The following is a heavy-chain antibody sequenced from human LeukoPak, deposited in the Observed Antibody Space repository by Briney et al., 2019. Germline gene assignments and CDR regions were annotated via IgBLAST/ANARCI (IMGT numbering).Heavy chain of an antibody. CDR2: INNSGGST. Sequence: GGSLRLSCAASGFTVSSNEMSWVRQAPGKGLAWVSGINNSGGSTYYADSVKGRFTISRDNSKNTLYLQMNSLRAEDTAVYYCAKPPGLRRLDPWGQGTLVTVSS. J-gene: IGHJ5*02. D-gene: IGHD5-12*01. CDR3: AKPPGLRRLDP. CDR1: GFTVSSNE. V-gene: IGHV3-23*01.